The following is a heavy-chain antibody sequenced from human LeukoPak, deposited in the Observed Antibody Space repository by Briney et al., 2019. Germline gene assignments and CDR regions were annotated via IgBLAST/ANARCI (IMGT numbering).Heavy chain of an antibody. CDR1: GGSFSGYY. Sequence: SETLSLTCAVYGGSFSGYYWSWIRQPPGKGLEWIGEINHSGSTNYNPSLKSRVTISVDTSKNQFSLKLSSVTAADTAVYYCARPSGWYHFNYFDYWGQGTLVTVSS. J-gene: IGHJ4*02. D-gene: IGHD6-19*01. CDR3: ARPSGWYHFNYFDY. CDR2: INHSGST. V-gene: IGHV4-34*01.